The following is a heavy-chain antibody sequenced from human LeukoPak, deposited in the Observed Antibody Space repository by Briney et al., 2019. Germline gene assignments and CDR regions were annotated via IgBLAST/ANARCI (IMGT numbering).Heavy chain of an antibody. CDR1: GFTFSSYS. CDR2: ISSSSSYI. D-gene: IGHD6-6*01. V-gene: IGHV3-21*01. J-gene: IGHJ4*02. Sequence: GGSLRLSCAASGFTFSSYSMNWVRQAPGKGLEWVSSISSSSSYIYYADSVKGRFTISRDNAKNSLHLQMNSLRAEDTAVYYCAAGYSSSSGSNGYWGQGTLVTVSS. CDR3: AAGYSSSSGSNGY.